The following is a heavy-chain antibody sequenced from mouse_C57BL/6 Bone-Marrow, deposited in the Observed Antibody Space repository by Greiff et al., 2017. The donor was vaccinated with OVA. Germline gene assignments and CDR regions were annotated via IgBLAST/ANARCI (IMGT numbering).Heavy chain of an antibody. V-gene: IGHV1-42*01. J-gene: IGHJ4*01. CDR1: GYSFTGYY. CDR2: INPSTGGT. CDR3: ARWILRYYAMDY. Sequence: EVKLQQSGPELVKPGASVKISCKASGYSFTGYYMNWVKQSPEKSLEWIGEINPSTGGTTYNQKFKAKATLTVDKSSSTAYMQLKSLTSEDSAVYYCARWILRYYAMDYWGQGTSVTVSS. D-gene: IGHD1-1*01.